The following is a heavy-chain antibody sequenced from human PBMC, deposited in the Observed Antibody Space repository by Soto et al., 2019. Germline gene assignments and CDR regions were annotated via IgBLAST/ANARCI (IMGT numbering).Heavy chain of an antibody. CDR3: TSGSHYYFDY. Sequence: EVQLLESGGGLVQPGGSLRLSCAASGFTFSSYAMSWVRQAPGKGLEWVSAISGSGSSTYYADSVKGRFTISRDNSKNTLYLQMNSLRAEDTAVYYCTSGSHYYFDYWGQGTLVTVSS. V-gene: IGHV3-23*01. D-gene: IGHD3-10*01. J-gene: IGHJ4*02. CDR1: GFTFSSYA. CDR2: ISGSGSST.